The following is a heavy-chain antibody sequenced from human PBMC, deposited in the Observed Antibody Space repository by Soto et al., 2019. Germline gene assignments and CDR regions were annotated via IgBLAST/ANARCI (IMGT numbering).Heavy chain of an antibody. J-gene: IGHJ6*03. CDR3: ASGVQVTLNSYYYYMDV. D-gene: IGHD3-16*01. CDR1: GGYFIGNG. CDR2: INHRGST. Sequence: SEPMSRTSADIGGYFIGNGRSWISQPPRKELKWNREINHRGSTDYNTSLMSRVTISVDTSKNLFSLKLISVTAADTAVYYFASGVQVTLNSYYYYMDVWGKGTTVTVSS. V-gene: IGHV4-34*01.